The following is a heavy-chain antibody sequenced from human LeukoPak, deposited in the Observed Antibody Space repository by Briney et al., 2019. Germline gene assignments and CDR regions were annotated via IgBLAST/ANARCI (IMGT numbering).Heavy chain of an antibody. J-gene: IGHJ4*02. D-gene: IGHD6-13*01. CDR2: ISYDGSNK. CDR1: GFTFSSYG. Sequence: GRSLRLSCAASGFTFSSYGMHWVRQAPDKGLEWVAVISYDGSNKYYADSVKGRFTISRDNSKNTLYLQMNSLRAEDTALYYCAKVVTTEAAGTVDWWGQGTLVTVSS. CDR3: AKVVTTEAAGTVDW. V-gene: IGHV3-30*18.